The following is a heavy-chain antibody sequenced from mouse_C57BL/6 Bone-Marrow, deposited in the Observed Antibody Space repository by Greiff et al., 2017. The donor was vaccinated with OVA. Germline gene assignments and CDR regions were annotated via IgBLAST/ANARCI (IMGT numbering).Heavy chain of an antibody. D-gene: IGHD1-1*01. Sequence: EVKVVESGGGLVQPGGSLSLSCAASGFTFTDYYMSWVRQPPGKALEWLGFIRNKANGYTTEYSASVKGRFTISRDNSQSILYLQMNALRAEDSATYYCARYNYGSSSWFAYWGQGTLVTVSA. CDR1: GFTFTDYY. J-gene: IGHJ3*01. V-gene: IGHV7-3*01. CDR2: IRNKANGYTT. CDR3: ARYNYGSSSWFAY.